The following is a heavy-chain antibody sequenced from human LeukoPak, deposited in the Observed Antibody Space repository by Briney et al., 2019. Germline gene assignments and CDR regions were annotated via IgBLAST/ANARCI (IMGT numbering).Heavy chain of an antibody. CDR2: ISYDGSNK. Sequence: GGSLRLSCAASGFTFSSYAMHWVRQAPGKGLEWVAVISYDGSNKYYADSVKGRFTISRDNSKNTLYLQMNSLRAEDTAVYYCAKVNSVYYYGSGSYQRGTFDYWGQGTLVTVSS. D-gene: IGHD3-10*01. CDR3: AKVNSVYYYGSGSYQRGTFDY. J-gene: IGHJ4*02. V-gene: IGHV3-30*04. CDR1: GFTFSSYA.